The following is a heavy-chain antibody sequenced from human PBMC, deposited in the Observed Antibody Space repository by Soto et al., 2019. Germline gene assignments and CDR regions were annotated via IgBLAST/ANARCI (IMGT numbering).Heavy chain of an antibody. D-gene: IGHD3-3*01. CDR3: AAIKKAGTIFWSGYYSFDY. Sequence: QVQLQESGPGLVKPSQTLSLTCTVSGGSISSGGYYWSWIRQHPGKGLEWIGYIYYSGSTYYNPSLKSRVTISVDTSKNQLSLKLSSVTAADTAVYYCAAIKKAGTIFWSGYYSFDYWGQGTLVTVSS. CDR1: GGSISSGGYY. CDR2: IYYSGST. J-gene: IGHJ4*02. V-gene: IGHV4-31*03.